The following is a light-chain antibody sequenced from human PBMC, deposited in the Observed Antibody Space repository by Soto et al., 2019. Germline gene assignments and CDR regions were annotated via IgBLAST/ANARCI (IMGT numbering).Light chain of an antibody. CDR2: KXS. J-gene: IGKJ1*01. CDR1: PTISSW. CDR3: QHYKSDSEA. Sequence: IQMTQSPSTLSVSVGDRVTMTXRASPTISSWLGWYQQKPGKAPKLXXDKXSTLKRGGPSRLSGSGSATEFTLTISSLQPYDFANYYFQHYKSDSEAFGQGTKVDIK. V-gene: IGKV1-5*03.